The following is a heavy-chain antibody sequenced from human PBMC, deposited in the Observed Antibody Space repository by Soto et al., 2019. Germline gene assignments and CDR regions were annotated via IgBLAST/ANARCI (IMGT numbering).Heavy chain of an antibody. D-gene: IGHD3-22*01. CDR2: IIPIFGTA. V-gene: IGHV1-69*13. Sequence: SVKVSCKASGGTFSSYAISWVRQAPGQGLEWVGGIIPIFGTANYAQKFQGRVTITADESTSTAYMELSSLRSEDTAVYYCARARITMIVVAISYYYYGMDVWGQGTTVTVSS. CDR3: ARARITMIVVAISYYYYGMDV. CDR1: GGTFSSYA. J-gene: IGHJ6*02.